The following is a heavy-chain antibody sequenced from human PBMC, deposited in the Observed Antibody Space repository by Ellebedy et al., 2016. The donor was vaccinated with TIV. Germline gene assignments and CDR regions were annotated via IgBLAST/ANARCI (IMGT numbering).Heavy chain of an antibody. D-gene: IGHD6-6*01. CDR1: GGSINNYY. V-gene: IGHV4-59*01. CDR2: IHHIGNS. CDR3: ARDLVRYGMDV. Sequence: MPSETLSPTCSVSGGSINNYYWTWIRQPPGQGLEWIGDIHHIGNSHIHPSLKSRVTLSVDTSKNQFSLDMTSVTAADTATYYCARDLVRYGMDVWGQGTTVTVSS. J-gene: IGHJ6*02.